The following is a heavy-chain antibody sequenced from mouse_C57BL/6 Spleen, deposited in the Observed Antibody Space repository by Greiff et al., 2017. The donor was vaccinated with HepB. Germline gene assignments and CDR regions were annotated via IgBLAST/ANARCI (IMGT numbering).Heavy chain of an antibody. CDR1: GFTFSSYG. Sequence: EVKVVESGGDLVKPGGSLKLSCAASGFTFSSYGMSWVRQTPDKRLEWVATISSGGSYTYYPDSVKGRFTISRDNAKNTLYLQMSSLKSEDTAMYYCARQGVYYYGSPYAMDYWGQGTSVTVSS. CDR2: ISSGGSYT. CDR3: ARQGVYYYGSPYAMDY. J-gene: IGHJ4*01. V-gene: IGHV5-6*01. D-gene: IGHD1-1*01.